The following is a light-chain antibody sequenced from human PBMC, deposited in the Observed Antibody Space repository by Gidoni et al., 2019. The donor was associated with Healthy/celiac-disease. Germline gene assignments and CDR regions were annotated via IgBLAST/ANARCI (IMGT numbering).Light chain of an antibody. J-gene: IGLJ2*01. CDR3: CSYAGSYTFVV. CDR1: SSDVGGYNY. CDR2: DVS. Sequence: QSALTQPRSVSGSPGQSVNISCTGTSSDVGGYNYVSWYQQHPSKAPKLMIYDVSKRPSGVPDRFSGSKSGNTASLTISGLQAEDEADYYCCSYAGSYTFVVFGGGTKLTVL. V-gene: IGLV2-11*01.